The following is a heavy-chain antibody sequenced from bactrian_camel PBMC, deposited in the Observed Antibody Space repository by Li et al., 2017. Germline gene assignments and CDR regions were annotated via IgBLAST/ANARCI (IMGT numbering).Heavy chain of an antibody. CDR2: IHSDGDT. CDR1: GFTFSRYA. V-gene: IGHV3S40*01. Sequence: VQLVESGGDLVQPGGSLTLSCTASGFTFSRYAIYWVRQAPRKGLEWVSTIHSDGDTYYADSVKGRFTISRDNAKNTAYLQMNSLKPEDTATYYCAAAYPWRLRLHRALAPNDYYYWGQGTQVTVS. J-gene: IGHJ4*01. CDR3: AAAYPWRLRLHRALAPNDYYY. D-gene: IGHD2*01.